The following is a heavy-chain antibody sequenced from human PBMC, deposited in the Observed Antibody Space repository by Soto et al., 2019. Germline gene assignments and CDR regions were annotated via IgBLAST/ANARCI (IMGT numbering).Heavy chain of an antibody. D-gene: IGHD3-22*01. CDR2: IYSGGST. CDR1: GFTVSSNY. CDR3: AKDKTYYYDSSGYYPWYFDY. V-gene: IGHV3-53*01. Sequence: GGSLRLSCAASGFTVSSNYMSWVRQAPGKGLEWVSVIYSGGSTYYADSVKGRFTISRDNSKNTLYLQMNSLRAEDTAVYYCAKDKTYYYDSSGYYPWYFDYWGQGTLVTVSS. J-gene: IGHJ4*02.